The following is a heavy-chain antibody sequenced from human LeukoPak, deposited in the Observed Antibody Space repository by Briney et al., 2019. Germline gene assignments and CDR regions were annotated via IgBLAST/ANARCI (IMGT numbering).Heavy chain of an antibody. CDR2: IYTSGST. V-gene: IGHV4-39*07. CDR1: GGSISSSNYY. D-gene: IGHD6-13*01. Sequence: SETLSLTCKVSGGSISSSNYYWGWIRQPPGKGLEWIGRIYTSGSTNYNPSLKSRVTMSVDTSKNQFSLKLSSVTAADTAVYYCARVAAAAAFDYWGQGTLVTVSS. CDR3: ARVAAAAAFDY. J-gene: IGHJ4*02.